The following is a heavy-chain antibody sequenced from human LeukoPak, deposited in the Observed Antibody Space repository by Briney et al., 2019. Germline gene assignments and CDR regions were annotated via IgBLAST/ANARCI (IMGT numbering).Heavy chain of an antibody. CDR3: ARAIPMVRGVINAFDI. D-gene: IGHD3-10*01. Sequence: ASVKVSCKASGYTFTGSYMHWVRQAPGQGLEWMGWINPNSGGTNYAQKFQGRVTITADKSTSTAYMELSSLRSEDTAVYYCARAIPMVRGVINAFDIWGQGTMVTVSS. J-gene: IGHJ3*02. CDR2: INPNSGGT. CDR1: GYTFTGSY. V-gene: IGHV1-2*02.